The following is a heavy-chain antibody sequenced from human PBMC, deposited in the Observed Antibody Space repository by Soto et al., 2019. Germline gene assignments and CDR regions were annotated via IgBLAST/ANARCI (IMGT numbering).Heavy chain of an antibody. J-gene: IGHJ4*02. CDR3: ARDPPLSMIVVVGVADF. CDR2: ISRRSTFI. D-gene: IGHD3-22*01. CDR1: GFTLTNEN. V-gene: IGHV3-21*06. Sequence: PGGSLRLSCTVLGFTLTNENMNWVRQAPGKGLEWVSSISRRSTFINYADSVKGRFTISRDNDKGVVYLQMNSLRAEDTAVYYCARDPPLSMIVVVGVADFWGQGTLVTVSS.